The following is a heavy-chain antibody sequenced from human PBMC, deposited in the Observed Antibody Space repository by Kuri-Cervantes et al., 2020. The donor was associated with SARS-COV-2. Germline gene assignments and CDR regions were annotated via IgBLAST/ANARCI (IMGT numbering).Heavy chain of an antibody. V-gene: IGHV2-70*11. J-gene: IGHJ4*02. D-gene: IGHD3-16*02. CDR3: ARSLMITFGGVIVPFDY. CDR2: IDWDDDK. CDR1: GFSLSTSGVG. Sequence: SGPTLVKPTQTLTLTCTFSGFSLSTSGVGVGWIRQPPGKALEWLARIDWDDDKYYSTSLKTRLTISKDTSKNQVVLTMTNMDPVDTATYYCARSLMITFGGVIVPFDYWGQGTLVTVSS.